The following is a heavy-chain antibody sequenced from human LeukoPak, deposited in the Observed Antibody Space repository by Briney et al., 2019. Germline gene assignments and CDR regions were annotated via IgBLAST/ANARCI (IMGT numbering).Heavy chain of an antibody. Sequence: SETLSLTCTVSGDSINNYYWNWIRQPPGKRLEGIGFGHHSGSTYFNPSLQSRVTISVDTSKNQFSLKLSSVTAADTAVYYCARWGESSALRVHAFDNWGQGAMVTVSS. CDR3: ARWGESSALRVHAFDN. CDR1: GDSINNYY. CDR2: GHHSGST. D-gene: IGHD6-25*01. V-gene: IGHV4-59*01. J-gene: IGHJ3*02.